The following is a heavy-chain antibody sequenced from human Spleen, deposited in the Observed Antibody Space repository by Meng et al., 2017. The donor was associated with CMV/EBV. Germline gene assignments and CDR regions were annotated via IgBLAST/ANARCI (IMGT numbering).Heavy chain of an antibody. Sequence: GESLKISCTTSDFTLSDYWMNWVRQAPGKGLEWVARIKQDASEKSYLDSVKGRFTISRDNAKNSVNLRMSSLRAEDTAVYYCAKEGSGFLEWLLWFDYWGQGTLVTVSS. J-gene: IGHJ4*02. CDR1: DFTLSDYW. CDR3: AKEGSGFLEWLLWFDY. V-gene: IGHV3-7*01. CDR2: IKQDASEK. D-gene: IGHD3-3*01.